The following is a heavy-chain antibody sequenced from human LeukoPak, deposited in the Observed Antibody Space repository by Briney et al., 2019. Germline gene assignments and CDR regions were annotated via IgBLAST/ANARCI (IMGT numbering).Heavy chain of an antibody. D-gene: IGHD2-15*01. CDR3: ARGGRYCSGGSCYSGHFQH. CDR1: GGSFSGYY. CDR2: INHSGST. Sequence: SETLSLTCAVYGGSFSGYYWSWIRQPPGKGLEWIGEINHSGSTNYNPSLKSRVTISVDTSKNQFSLKLSSVTAADMAVYYCARGGRYCSGGSCYSGHFQHWGQGTLVTVSS. J-gene: IGHJ1*01. V-gene: IGHV4-34*01.